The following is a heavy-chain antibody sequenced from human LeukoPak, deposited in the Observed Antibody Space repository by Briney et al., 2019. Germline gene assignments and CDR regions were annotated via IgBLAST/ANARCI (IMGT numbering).Heavy chain of an antibody. Sequence: GGSLRLSCAASGFTFSDYYMSWIRQAPGKGLEWVSYISSSGSTIYYADSVKGRFTISRDNAKNSPYLQMNSLRAEDTAVYYCARASLAVAGTGVPGVDYWGQGTLVTVSS. J-gene: IGHJ4*02. CDR2: ISSSGSTI. CDR1: GFTFSDYY. V-gene: IGHV3-11*04. D-gene: IGHD6-19*01. CDR3: ARASLAVAGTGVPGVDY.